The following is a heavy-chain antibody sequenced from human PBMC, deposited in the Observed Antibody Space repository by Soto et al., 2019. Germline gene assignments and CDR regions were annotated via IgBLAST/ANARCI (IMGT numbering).Heavy chain of an antibody. V-gene: IGHV1-18*01. Sequence: QVQLVQSGAEVKKPGASVKVSCKASSYTFASYGISWVRQAPGQGLEWMGWISAYNGNTNYAQKLQGRVTMTTDTSTSTAYTERRSLRSDDTAVYYCARVIAAAADFDYWGQGTLVTVSS. J-gene: IGHJ4*02. CDR1: SYTFASYG. CDR2: ISAYNGNT. D-gene: IGHD6-13*01. CDR3: ARVIAAAADFDY.